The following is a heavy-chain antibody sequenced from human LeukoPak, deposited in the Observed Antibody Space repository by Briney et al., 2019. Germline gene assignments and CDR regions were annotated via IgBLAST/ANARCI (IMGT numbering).Heavy chain of an antibody. D-gene: IGHD1-26*01. CDR3: ARGPAMVGASGHFDY. CDR1: GYSFTSYW. CDR2: IYPGDSDT. V-gene: IGHV5-51*03. J-gene: IGHJ4*02. Sequence: PGESLKISCKGSGYSFTSYWIGWVRQMPGKGLEWMGIIYPGDSDTRYSPSFQGQVTISADKSISTAYLQWSSLKASDTAMYYCARGPAMVGASGHFDYWGQGTLVTVSS.